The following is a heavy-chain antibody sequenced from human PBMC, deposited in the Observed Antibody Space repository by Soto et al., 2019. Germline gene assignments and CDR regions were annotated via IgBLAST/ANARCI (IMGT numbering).Heavy chain of an antibody. Sequence: PGGALRLSCASSVFTFISYWMSWVRQAPGKGLEWVANIKQDGSEKYYVDSVKGRFTISRDNAKNSLYLQMNSLRAEDTAVYYFARDRYDFWSGYYHGLRPWGQGTLVTVSS. CDR3: ARDRYDFWSGYYHGLRP. CDR1: VFTFISYW. D-gene: IGHD3-3*01. J-gene: IGHJ5*02. V-gene: IGHV3-7*01. CDR2: IKQDGSEK.